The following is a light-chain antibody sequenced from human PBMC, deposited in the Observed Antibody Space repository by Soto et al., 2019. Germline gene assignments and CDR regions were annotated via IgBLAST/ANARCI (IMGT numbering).Light chain of an antibody. CDR3: QQYNNWPRT. J-gene: IGKJ1*01. Sequence: EIVMTQSPATLSVSPGERASLSCRASQSVSSNLAWYQQKPGQATRLLIYGTSTRATGIPTRFSGSGSGTEFTLTISSLQSEDFAVYYCQQYNNWPRTFGQGTNVEIK. CDR2: GTS. CDR1: QSVSSN. V-gene: IGKV3-15*01.